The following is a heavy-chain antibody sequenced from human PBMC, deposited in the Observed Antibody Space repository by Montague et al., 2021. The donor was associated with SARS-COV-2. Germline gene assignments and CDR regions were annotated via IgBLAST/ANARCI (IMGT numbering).Heavy chain of an antibody. CDR1: GGSISSGSYY. J-gene: IGHJ3*02. CDR3: ARIVGTYYDFWSGERASYAIDN. D-gene: IGHD3-3*01. Sequence: TLSLTCTVSGGSISSGSYYWSWLRQPAGKGLEWIGRIYTSGNTNYNPSLKSRVTISIYTSKNQFSLKPSSVTAADTAVYYCARIVGTYYDFWSGERASYAIDNWGQGTMVTVSS. V-gene: IGHV4-61*02. CDR2: IYTSGNT.